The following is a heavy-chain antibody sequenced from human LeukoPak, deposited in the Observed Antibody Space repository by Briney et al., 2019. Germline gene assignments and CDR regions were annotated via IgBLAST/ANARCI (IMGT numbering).Heavy chain of an antibody. Sequence: AVKVSCKAPGGSFGRYAVSWVRQAPGQGLEWMGGIVPILGTANYAQKFQGGVTITADDSTGTAYMELTSLRSADTAVYYCARSQGYSYGSSYWGQGTLVTVSS. CDR1: GGSFGRYA. CDR2: IVPILGTA. D-gene: IGHD5-18*01. CDR3: ARSQGYSYGSSY. J-gene: IGHJ4*02. V-gene: IGHV1-69*13.